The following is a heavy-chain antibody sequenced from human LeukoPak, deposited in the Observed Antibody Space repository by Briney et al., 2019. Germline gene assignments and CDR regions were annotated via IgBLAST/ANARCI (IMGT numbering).Heavy chain of an antibody. J-gene: IGHJ6*03. D-gene: IGHD3-3*01. V-gene: IGHV3-23*01. Sequence: GGSLRLSCTTSGFTLSTYAMSWVRQAPGKGLEWVSHFGGSGGTIYYADSVKGRFTISRDNSKNTLYLQMNSLRAEDTAVYYCARDYDFWSGYYKEHYYYMDVWGKGTTVTVSS. CDR1: GFTLSTYA. CDR2: FGGSGGTI. CDR3: ARDYDFWSGYYKEHYYYMDV.